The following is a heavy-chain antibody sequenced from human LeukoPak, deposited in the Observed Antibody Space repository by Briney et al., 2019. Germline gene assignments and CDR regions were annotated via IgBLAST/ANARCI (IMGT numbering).Heavy chain of an antibody. J-gene: IGHJ4*02. D-gene: IGHD3-22*01. Sequence: PSETLSLTCAVYGGSFSGYYWSWIRQPPGKGLEWIGEINHSGSTNYNPSLKSRVTISVGTSKNQFSLKLSSVTAADTAVYYCARVPRNYYDSSGYPYWGQGTLVTVSS. V-gene: IGHV4-34*01. CDR3: ARVPRNYYDSSGYPY. CDR2: INHSGST. CDR1: GGSFSGYY.